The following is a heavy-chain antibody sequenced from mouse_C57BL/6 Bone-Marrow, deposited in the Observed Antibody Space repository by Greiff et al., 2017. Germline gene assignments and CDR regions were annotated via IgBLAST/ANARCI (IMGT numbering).Heavy chain of an antibody. J-gene: IGHJ3*01. V-gene: IGHV1-82*01. CDR2: IEPGDGDT. D-gene: IGHD2-2*01. CDR3: ETESAMVTRFAY. CDR1: GYAFSRSW. Sequence: QVQLQQSGPELLKPGASVKLSCKASGYAFSRSWMNWVKQRPGKGLEWIGPIEPGDGDTNYNGKFKGKATLTADQSSSTAYMQLSSLTSEDSAVYVCETESAMVTRFAYWGQGTLVTVSA.